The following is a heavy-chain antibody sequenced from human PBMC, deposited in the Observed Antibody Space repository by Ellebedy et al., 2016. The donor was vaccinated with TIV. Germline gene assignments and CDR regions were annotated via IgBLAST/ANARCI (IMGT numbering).Heavy chain of an antibody. Sequence: GESLKIPCAASGFTFSSYAMSWVRQAPGKGLEWVSAISGSGGSRYYADSVKGRFTISRENSKNTLYLQMNSLRAEDTAVYYCAKGHYDWGQGTLVTVSS. CDR3: AKGHYD. CDR1: GFTFSSYA. J-gene: IGHJ4*02. CDR2: ISGSGGSR. V-gene: IGHV3-23*01. D-gene: IGHD3-16*01.